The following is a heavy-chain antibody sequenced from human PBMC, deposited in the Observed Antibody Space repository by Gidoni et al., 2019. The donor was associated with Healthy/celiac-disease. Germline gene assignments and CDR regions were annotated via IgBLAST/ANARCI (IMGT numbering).Heavy chain of an antibody. D-gene: IGHD2-15*01. Sequence: QVQLVQSGAEVKKPGASVKVSCKASGYPFTSYGISWVRQAPGQGLEWMGWIRAYNGNTNYAQKLQGRVTMTTDTSTSTAYMELRSMRSDDTAVYYCARYCSGGSCYRENDYWGQGTLVTVAS. CDR1: GYPFTSYG. CDR2: IRAYNGNT. CDR3: ARYCSGGSCYRENDY. J-gene: IGHJ4*02. V-gene: IGHV1-18*01.